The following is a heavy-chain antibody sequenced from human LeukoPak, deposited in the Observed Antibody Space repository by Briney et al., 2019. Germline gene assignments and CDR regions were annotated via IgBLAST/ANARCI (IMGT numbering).Heavy chain of an antibody. D-gene: IGHD2-2*01. J-gene: IGHJ4*02. CDR3: AKRPRNEPSYCSSTSCSKGDY. CDR1: GFTFSSYA. CDR2: ISGSGGST. V-gene: IGHV3-23*01. Sequence: GGSLRLSCAASGFTFSSYAMSWVRQAPGKGLEWVSAISGSGGSTYYADSAKGRFTISRDNSKNTLYLQMNSLRAEDTAVYYCAKRPRNEPSYCSSTSCSKGDYWGQGTLVTVSS.